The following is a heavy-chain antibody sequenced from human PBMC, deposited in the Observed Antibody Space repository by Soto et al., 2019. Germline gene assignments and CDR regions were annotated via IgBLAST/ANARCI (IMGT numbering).Heavy chain of an antibody. CDR1: RFTFGDYG. V-gene: IGHV3-30*18. D-gene: IGHD1-26*01. CDR3: AKDWVGGSNNYQLDY. CDR2: ISHHGIRT. J-gene: IGHJ4*02. Sequence: SLRLSCSAARFTFGDYGRDCVLRAPGKGLQWLATISHHGIRTHYADSVMGRLSISRDNFRRVVYLHLSGLRVEDTAIYYCAKDWVGGSNNYQLDYWGQGIAVTVSS.